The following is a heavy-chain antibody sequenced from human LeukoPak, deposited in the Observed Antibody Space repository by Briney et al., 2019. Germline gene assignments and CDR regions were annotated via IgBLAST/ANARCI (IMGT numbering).Heavy chain of an antibody. Sequence: PGGSLRLSCAASGFTLGSYRMNWVRQAPGKGLEWVSYIRSSSSTIYYADSVKGRFTISSGNAKNSLYLQMNTLRDEDTAVYFCARDSGYAFDTWGQGTMVTVSS. V-gene: IGHV3-48*02. D-gene: IGHD2-15*01. CDR3: ARDSGYAFDT. J-gene: IGHJ3*02. CDR2: IRSSSSTI. CDR1: GFTLGSYR.